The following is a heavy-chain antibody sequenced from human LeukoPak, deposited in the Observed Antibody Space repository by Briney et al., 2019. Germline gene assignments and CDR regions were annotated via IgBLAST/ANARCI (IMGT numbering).Heavy chain of an antibody. CDR2: IIPIFGTA. CDR3: ARESKRYCSSTSCNDY. Sequence: ASVKVSCKASGGTFSSYAISWVLQAPGQGLEWMGGIIPIFGTANYAQKFQGRVTITADESTSTAYMELSSLRSEDTAVYYCARESKRYCSSTSCNDYWGQGTLVTVSS. CDR1: GGTFSSYA. D-gene: IGHD2-2*01. V-gene: IGHV1-69*13. J-gene: IGHJ4*02.